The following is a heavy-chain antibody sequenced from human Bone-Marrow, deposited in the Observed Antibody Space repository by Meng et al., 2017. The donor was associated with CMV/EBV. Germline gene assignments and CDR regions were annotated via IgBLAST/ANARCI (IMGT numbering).Heavy chain of an antibody. Sequence: ASVKVSCKASGYSFTNYGISWVRQAPGQGLEWMGWISGYNGNTNYAQKLQGRVTMTTDTSTSTAYMELRSLRSDDTAVYYCARKTMVRGSPFDYWGQGTLVTVSS. V-gene: IGHV1-18*01. CDR3: ARKTMVRGSPFDY. J-gene: IGHJ4*02. CDR1: GYSFTNYG. CDR2: ISGYNGNT. D-gene: IGHD3-10*01.